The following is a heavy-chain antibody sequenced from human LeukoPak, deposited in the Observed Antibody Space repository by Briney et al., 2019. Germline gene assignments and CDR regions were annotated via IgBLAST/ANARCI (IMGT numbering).Heavy chain of an antibody. CDR2: ISAYNGNT. V-gene: IGHV1-18*01. J-gene: IGHJ5*01. CDR3: AKEPAPGVGVAGRKNWFDS. D-gene: IGHD6-19*01. Sequence: ASVKVSCKASGYTFTTYGISWVRQAPGQGLEWMGWISAYNGNTNYVQKLQGGVTMTTDTSTSTAYMELRSLRSGDSAVYYCAKEPAPGVGVAGRKNWFDSWGQGTLVSVSS. CDR1: GYTFTTYG.